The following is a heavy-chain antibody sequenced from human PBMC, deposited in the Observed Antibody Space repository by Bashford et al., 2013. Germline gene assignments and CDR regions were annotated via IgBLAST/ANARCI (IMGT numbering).Heavy chain of an antibody. J-gene: IGHJ4*02. CDR1: GGSISSYY. CDR2: IYYSGST. V-gene: IGHV4-59*12. D-gene: IGHD4-17*01. CDR3: ARYDLGDYGDYVRSFDS. Sequence: SETLSLTCTVSGGSISSYYWSWIRQPPGKGLEWIGYIYYSGSTNYNPSLKSRVTISVDTSKNQFSLKLSSVTAADTAVYYCARYDLGDYGDYVRSFDSWGQGTLVTVSS.